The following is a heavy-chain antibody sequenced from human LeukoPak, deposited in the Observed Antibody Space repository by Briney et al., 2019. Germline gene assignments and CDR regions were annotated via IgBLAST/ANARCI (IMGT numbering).Heavy chain of an antibody. CDR1: GFTFSSYS. Sequence: PGGSLRLSCAASGFTFSSYSMHWIRQAPGKGLEWVSYISGSSGTMYYVDSVKGRFTISRDNAKNSLYLQMNSLRAGDTAVYYCARDLGLYDYGGNIDYWGQGTLVTVSS. V-gene: IGHV3-48*04. J-gene: IGHJ4*02. D-gene: IGHD4-23*01. CDR3: ARDLGLYDYGGNIDY. CDR2: ISGSSGTM.